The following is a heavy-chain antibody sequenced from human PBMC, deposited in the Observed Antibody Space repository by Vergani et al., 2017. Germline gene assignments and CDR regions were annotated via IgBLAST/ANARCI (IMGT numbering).Heavy chain of an antibody. CDR2: INSDGSST. V-gene: IGHV3-74*01. J-gene: IGHJ5*02. CDR1: GFTFSSYW. CDR3: ARGAWNYGLNWFDP. Sequence: EVQLVESGGGLVQPGGSLRLSCAASGFTFSSYWMHWVRQAPGKGLVWVSRINSDGSSTSYADSVKGRFTISRDNAKNTLYLQMNSLRAEDTAGYYCARGAWNYGLNWFDPWGQGTLVTVSS. D-gene: IGHD1-7*01.